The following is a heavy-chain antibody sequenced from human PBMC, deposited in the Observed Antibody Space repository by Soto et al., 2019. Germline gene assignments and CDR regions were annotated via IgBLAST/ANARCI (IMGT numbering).Heavy chain of an antibody. CDR1: GGTFSSYA. CDR2: TIPIFGTA. Sequence: GASVKVSCKASGGTFSSYAISWVRQAPGQGLEWMGGTIPIFGTANYAQKFQGRVTITADKSTSTAYMEPSSLRSEDTAVYYCARRGFLEWLLSAENPNTKYYGMDVWGQGTTVTVSS. V-gene: IGHV1-69*06. D-gene: IGHD3-3*01. CDR3: ARRGFLEWLLSAENPNTKYYGMDV. J-gene: IGHJ6*02.